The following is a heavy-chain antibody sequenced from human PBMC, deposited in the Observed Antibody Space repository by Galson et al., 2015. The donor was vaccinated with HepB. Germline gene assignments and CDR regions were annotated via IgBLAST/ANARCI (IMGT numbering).Heavy chain of an antibody. CDR1: GFTFSDHF. V-gene: IGHV3-72*01. D-gene: IGHD1-26*01. Sequence: LRLSCAASGFTFSDHFMDWVRQAPGKGLEWVGRTRNRANSYTTDYAASVKGRFTISRDDSKNSLYLQMNSLKTEDTAVYYCARGGVGAYFDYWGQGTLVTVSS. J-gene: IGHJ4*02. CDR2: TRNRANSYTT. CDR3: ARGGVGAYFDY.